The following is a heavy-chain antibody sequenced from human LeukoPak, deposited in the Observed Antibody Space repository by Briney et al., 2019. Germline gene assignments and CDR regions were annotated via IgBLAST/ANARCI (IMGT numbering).Heavy chain of an antibody. J-gene: IGHJ4*02. CDR3: ARYGGYYFDY. Sequence: PSETLSLTCTVSGGSIRSYYWSWIRQPPGKGLEWIGYIHNSVTNSKPSLKSRVTISVDTSKNQSSLKLSSVTAADTAVYYCARYGGYYFDYWGQGTLVTVSS. V-gene: IGHV4-59*08. CDR2: IHNSVT. CDR1: GGSIRSYY. D-gene: IGHD3-16*01.